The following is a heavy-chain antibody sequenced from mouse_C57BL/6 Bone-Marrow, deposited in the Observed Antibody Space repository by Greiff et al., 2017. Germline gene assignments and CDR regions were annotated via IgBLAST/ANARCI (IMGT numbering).Heavy chain of an antibody. Sequence: EVNVVESGGGLVKPGGSLKLSCAASGFTFSSYTMSWVRQTPEKRLEWVATISGGGGNTYYPDSVKGRFTISRDNAKNTLYLQMSSLRSEDTALYYGARHSTYYSNYNYWGQGTTLTVSS. CDR2: ISGGGGNT. CDR1: GFTFSSYT. CDR3: ARHSTYYSNYNY. J-gene: IGHJ2*01. V-gene: IGHV5-9*01. D-gene: IGHD2-5*01.